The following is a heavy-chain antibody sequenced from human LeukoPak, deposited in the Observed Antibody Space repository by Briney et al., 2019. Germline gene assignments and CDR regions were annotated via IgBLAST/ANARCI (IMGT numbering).Heavy chain of an antibody. J-gene: IGHJ4*02. V-gene: IGHV1-18*01. CDR2: ISAYNGNT. CDR1: GYTFTNYG. D-gene: IGHD3-3*01. CDR3: ARELKITIFGVLPWDYFDY. Sequence: GASVKVSCKASGYTFTNYGISWVRQAPGQGLEWMGWISAYNGNTNYAQKLQGRVTMTTDTSTSTAYMELRSLRSDDTALYYCARELKITIFGVLPWDYFDYWGQGTLVTVSS.